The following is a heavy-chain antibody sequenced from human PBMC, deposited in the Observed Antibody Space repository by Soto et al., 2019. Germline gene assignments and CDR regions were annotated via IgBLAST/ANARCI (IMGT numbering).Heavy chain of an antibody. J-gene: IGHJ4*02. V-gene: IGHV3-9*01. CDR1: GFTFDDYA. CDR3: AKDNRVGGYTPLFDY. CDR2: ISWNSGSI. D-gene: IGHD5-12*01. Sequence: EVQLVESGGGLVQPGRSLRLSCAASGFTFDDYAMHWVRQAPGKGLEWVSGISWNSGSIGYADSVKGRFTISRDNAKNSLYLQMNSLRAEDTALYYCAKDNRVGGYTPLFDYWGQGTLVTVSS.